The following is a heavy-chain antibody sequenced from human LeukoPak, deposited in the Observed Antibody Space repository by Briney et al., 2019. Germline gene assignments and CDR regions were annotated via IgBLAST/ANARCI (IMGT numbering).Heavy chain of an antibody. V-gene: IGHV3-15*01. CDR3: TTDRWIAAAKGRNAFDI. CDR1: GYSISSGYY. Sequence: PSETLSLTCTVSGYSISSGYYWGWIRQPPGKGLEWVGRIKSKTDGGTTDYAAPVKGRFTISRDDSKNTLYLQMNSLKTEDTAVYYCTTDRWIAAAKGRNAFDIWGQGTMVTVSS. D-gene: IGHD6-13*01. J-gene: IGHJ3*02. CDR2: IKSKTDGGTT.